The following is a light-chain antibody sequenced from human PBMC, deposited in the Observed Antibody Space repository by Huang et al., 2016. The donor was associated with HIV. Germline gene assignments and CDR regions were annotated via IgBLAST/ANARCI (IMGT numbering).Light chain of an antibody. Sequence: DIVMTQSPDSLAVSLGERATINFKSSQSLLYNSNNKNYLAWYQQKPGQPPNLLIYWASSRKSGVPARFSGSGSETDFTLTISSLQAEDVAVYYCQQHYSSPPTFGQGTKLEIK. CDR2: WAS. V-gene: IGKV4-1*01. J-gene: IGKJ2*01. CDR3: QQHYSSPPT. CDR1: QSLLYNSNNKNY.